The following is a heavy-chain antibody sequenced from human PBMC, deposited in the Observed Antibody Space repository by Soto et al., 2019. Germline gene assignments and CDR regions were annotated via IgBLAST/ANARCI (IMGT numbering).Heavy chain of an antibody. V-gene: IGHV3-23*01. D-gene: IGHD3-10*01. J-gene: IGHJ6*02. CDR2: ISGSGSTT. CDR1: GFTFSSYI. CDR3: AKRHHGSGDYYGMDV. Sequence: GGSLRLSCAASGFTFSSYIVSWVRQSPGKGLERVSGISGSGSTTYYADSVRGRFTISRDNSKNTLYLQMNSLRAEDTAVYYCAKRHHGSGDYYGMDVWGQGTTVTVSS.